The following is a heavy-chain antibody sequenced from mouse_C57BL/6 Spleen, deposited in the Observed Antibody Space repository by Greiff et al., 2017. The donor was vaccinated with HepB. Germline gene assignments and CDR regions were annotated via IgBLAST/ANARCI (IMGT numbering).Heavy chain of an antibody. CDR3: ARRTITTVYFDY. CDR2: IHPNSGST. V-gene: IGHV1-64*01. D-gene: IGHD1-1*01. CDR1: GYTFTSYW. Sequence: QVQLQQPGAELVKPGASVKLSCKASGYTFTSYWMHWVKQRPGQGLEWIGMIHPNSGSTNYNEKFKSKATLTVDKSSSTAYMQLSSLTSEDSAVYYCARRTITTVYFDYWGQGTTLTVSS. J-gene: IGHJ2*01.